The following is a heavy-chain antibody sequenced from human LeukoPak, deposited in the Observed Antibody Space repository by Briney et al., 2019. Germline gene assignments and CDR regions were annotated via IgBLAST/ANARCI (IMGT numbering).Heavy chain of an antibody. CDR1: GGSISSSSYY. J-gene: IGHJ2*01. CDR2: IYYSGST. Sequence: SETLSLTCTVSGGSISSSSYYWGWIRQPPGKGLEWIGSIYYSGSTYYNPSLKSRVTISVDTSKNQFSLKLSSVTAADTAVYYCARHTSGSYFVDWYFDLWGRGTLVTVSS. V-gene: IGHV4-39*01. CDR3: ARHTSGSYFVDWYFDL. D-gene: IGHD1-26*01.